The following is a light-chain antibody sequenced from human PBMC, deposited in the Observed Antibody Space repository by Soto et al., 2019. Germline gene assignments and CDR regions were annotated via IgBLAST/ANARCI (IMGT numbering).Light chain of an antibody. Sequence: QSALTQPASVSGSPGQSITISCTGTSSDVGGYNYVSWYQQHPGKAPKLMIYDVNNRPSGVSNRFSGSKSGNTASLTISGLHAEDEADYYCSSSTRSSTFVIFGGGTKLTVL. J-gene: IGLJ2*01. V-gene: IGLV2-14*01. CDR1: SSDVGGYNY. CDR2: DVN. CDR3: SSSTRSSTFVI.